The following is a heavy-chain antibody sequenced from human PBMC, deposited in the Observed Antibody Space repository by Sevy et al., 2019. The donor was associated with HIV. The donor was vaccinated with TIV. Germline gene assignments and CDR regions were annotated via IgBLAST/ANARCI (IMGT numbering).Heavy chain of an antibody. CDR3: SRGLYYYDMRGHQEPGDY. V-gene: IGHV3-74*01. CDR1: GITFTTYW. CDR2: INSDGSST. Sequence: GGSLRLSCAASGITFTTYWMHWVRQVPGKGLVWVSRINSDGSSTSYADSVKGRFTISRDNGKNTLYLQMKSLRVEDTAVDFCSRGLYYYDMRGHQEPGDYWGQGVLVTVSS. J-gene: IGHJ4*02. D-gene: IGHD3-22*01.